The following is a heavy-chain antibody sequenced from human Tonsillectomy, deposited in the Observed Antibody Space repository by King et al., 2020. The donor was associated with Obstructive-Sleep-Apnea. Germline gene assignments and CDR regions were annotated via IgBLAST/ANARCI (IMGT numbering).Heavy chain of an antibody. D-gene: IGHD5-24*01. CDR3: ARSPREKGFFDY. J-gene: IGHJ4*02. CDR2: ISYDGSNK. Sequence: VQLVESGGGVVQPGRSLRLSCAASGFTFSSYAMHWVRQAPGKGLEWVAVISYDGSNKYYADSVKGRFTISRDNSKNTLYLQMNSLRAEDTAVYYCARSPREKGFFDYWGQGTLVTVSS. V-gene: IGHV3-30-3*01. CDR1: GFTFSSYA.